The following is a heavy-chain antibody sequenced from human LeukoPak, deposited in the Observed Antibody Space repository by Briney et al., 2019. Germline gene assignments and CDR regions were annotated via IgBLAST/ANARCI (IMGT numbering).Heavy chain of an antibody. Sequence: SVKVSCKAFGATLNIGHAFIWARQAPGQGLQWMGRTIPFLGAVTYAQNFQGRVSFTADKTTSALYMQLNSLRPDDTAIYYCAPCGHAYDWFGPWGQGTLVAVSS. CDR3: APCGHAYDWFGP. CDR2: TIPFLGAV. V-gene: IGHV1-69*04. CDR1: GATLNIGHA. D-gene: IGHD5-12*01. J-gene: IGHJ5*02.